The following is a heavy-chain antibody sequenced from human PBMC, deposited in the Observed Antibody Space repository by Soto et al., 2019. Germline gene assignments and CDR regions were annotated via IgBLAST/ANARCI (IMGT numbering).Heavy chain of an antibody. CDR2: FDPEDGET. D-gene: IGHD3-10*01. V-gene: IGHV1-24*01. CDR3: ATDIWIYGSGSYSNFDY. J-gene: IGHJ4*02. CDR1: GYTLTELS. Sequence: QVQLVQSGAEVKKPGASVKVSCKVSGYTLTELSMHWVRQAPGKGLEWMGGFDPEDGETIYAQKFQGRVTMTEDTXXXXXXXXXXXXXXXXXXXXYCATDIWIYGSGSYSNFDYWGQGTLVTVSS.